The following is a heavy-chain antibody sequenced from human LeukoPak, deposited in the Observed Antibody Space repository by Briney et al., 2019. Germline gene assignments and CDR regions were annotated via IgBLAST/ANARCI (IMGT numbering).Heavy chain of an antibody. CDR3: ARPAKWELRRGSWFDP. Sequence: SETLSLTCTASGGSISSYYWSWIRQPPGKGLEWIGYIYYNGSTNYNPSLKSRVTISVDTSKNQFSLKLSSVTAADTAVYYCARPAKWELRRGSWFDPWGQGTLVTVSS. D-gene: IGHD1-26*01. J-gene: IGHJ5*02. CDR1: GGSISSYY. CDR2: IYYNGST. V-gene: IGHV4-59*12.